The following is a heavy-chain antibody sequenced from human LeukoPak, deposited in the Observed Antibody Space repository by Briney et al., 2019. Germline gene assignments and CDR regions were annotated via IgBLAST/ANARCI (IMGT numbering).Heavy chain of an antibody. V-gene: IGHV3-53*01. J-gene: IGHJ4*02. Sequence: PGGSLRLSCAVSGFTVSGNHMSWLRHGPGKGLEWVSLIYSDDTTLYADSGKGRFTISRDISKNTLYLQMSSLRAEDTAVYYCARRAGAYSHPYDSWGQGVLVTVSS. CDR3: ARRAGAYSHPYDS. CDR2: IYSDDTT. D-gene: IGHD2-15*01. CDR1: GFTVSGNH.